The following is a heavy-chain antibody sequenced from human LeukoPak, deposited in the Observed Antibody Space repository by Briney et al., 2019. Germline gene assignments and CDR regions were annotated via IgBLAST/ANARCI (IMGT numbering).Heavy chain of an antibody. Sequence: GGSLRLSCASSGFSFSDYEMNWVRQAPGKGLEWVSYISSSGSIIYYADSVKGRFTISRDISRSTLYLEMNSLSAEDTAVYYCARASGPIKKNRFDQWGQGTLVTVSS. V-gene: IGHV3-48*03. CDR2: ISSSGSII. CDR1: GFSFSDYE. D-gene: IGHD1-26*01. CDR3: ARASGPIKKNRFDQ. J-gene: IGHJ4*02.